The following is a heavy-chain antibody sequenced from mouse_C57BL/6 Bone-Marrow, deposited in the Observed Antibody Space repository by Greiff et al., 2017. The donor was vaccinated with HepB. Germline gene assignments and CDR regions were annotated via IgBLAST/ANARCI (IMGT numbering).Heavy chain of an antibody. CDR3: ARPRDGHYPYFDV. CDR2: ISSGGSYT. V-gene: IGHV5-6*01. Sequence: EVHLVESGGDLVKPGGSLKLSCAASGFTFSSYGMSWVRQTPDKRLEWVATISSGGSYTYYPDSVKGRFTISRDNAKNTLYLQMSSLKSEDTAMYYCARPRDGHYPYFDVWGTGTTVTVSS. D-gene: IGHD2-3*01. CDR1: GFTFSSYG. J-gene: IGHJ1*03.